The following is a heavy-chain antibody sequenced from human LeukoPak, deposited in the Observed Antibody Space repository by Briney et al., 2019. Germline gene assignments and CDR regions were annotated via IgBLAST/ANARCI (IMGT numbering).Heavy chain of an antibody. D-gene: IGHD6-13*01. CDR1: GFTFSSYS. CDR3: ASLGIAAAGSFDY. Sequence: GGSLRLSCAASGFTFSSYSMNWVRQAPGKGLEWVSSISSSSSYIYYADSVKGRFTISRDNAKNSLYLQMNSLRAEDTAVYYCASLGIAAAGSFDYWGREPWSPSPQ. J-gene: IGHJ4*02. V-gene: IGHV3-21*01. CDR2: ISSSSSYI.